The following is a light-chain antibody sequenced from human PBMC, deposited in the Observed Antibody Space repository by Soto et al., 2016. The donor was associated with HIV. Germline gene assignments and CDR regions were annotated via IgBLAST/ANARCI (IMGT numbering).Light chain of an antibody. CDR3: QQSYSTLLT. Sequence: DIQMTQSPSSLSASVGDRVTITCRASQSISSYLNWYQQKPGKAPKLLIYAASSLQSGVPSRFSGSGSGTDFTLTISSLQPEDFATYYCQQSYSTLLTFGEGQGGDQ. V-gene: IGKV1-39*01. J-gene: IGKJ4*01. CDR2: AAS. CDR1: QSISSY.